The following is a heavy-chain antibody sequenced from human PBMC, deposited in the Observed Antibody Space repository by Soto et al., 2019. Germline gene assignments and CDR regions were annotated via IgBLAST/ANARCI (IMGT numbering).Heavy chain of an antibody. J-gene: IGHJ4*02. D-gene: IGHD6-6*01. Sequence: SETLSLTCTVSGASISKSGHYWGWILQPPGKGLEWIGYIVHSGISYSNPSLKGRVTMSVDGSKNRFSLRLSSVTAADTAVYYCARRISARTYSFDYWGQGTLVTVSS. CDR1: GASISKSGHY. V-gene: IGHV4-30-2*01. CDR3: ARRISARTYSFDY. CDR2: IVHSGIS.